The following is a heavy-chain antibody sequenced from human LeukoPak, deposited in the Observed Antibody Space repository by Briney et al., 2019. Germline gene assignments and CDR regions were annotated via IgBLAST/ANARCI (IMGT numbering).Heavy chain of an antibody. D-gene: IGHD5-12*01. CDR1: GGSISSYY. CDR3: ARAIFGGYSGYYFDY. CDR2: IYYSGST. V-gene: IGHV4-59*01. Sequence: PSETLSLTCTVSGGSISSYYWSWIRQPPGKGLEWIGYIYYSGSTNYDPSLKSRVTISVDRSKNQFSLKLSSVTAADTAVYYCARAIFGGYSGYYFDYWGQGALVTVSS. J-gene: IGHJ4*02.